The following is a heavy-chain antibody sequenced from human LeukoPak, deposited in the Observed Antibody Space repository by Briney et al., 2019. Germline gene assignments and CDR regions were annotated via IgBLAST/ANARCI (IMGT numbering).Heavy chain of an antibody. CDR1: GFTASSIY. V-gene: IGHV3-23*01. J-gene: IGHJ2*01. CDR2: LTGSGDNT. CDR3: ARIHDYSNYFHWYFDL. D-gene: IGHD4-11*01. Sequence: PGGSLRLSCAASGFTASSIYMTWVRQAPGKGLEWVSALTGSGDNTYYADSVKGRFTISRDNSKNTLFLQTTSLRAEDTALYYCARIHDYSNYFHWYFDLWGRGTLVTVSS.